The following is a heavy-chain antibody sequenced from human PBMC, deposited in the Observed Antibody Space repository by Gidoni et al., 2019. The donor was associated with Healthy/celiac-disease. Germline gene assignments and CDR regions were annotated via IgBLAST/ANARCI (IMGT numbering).Heavy chain of an antibody. CDR2: ISSSGSTI. V-gene: IGHV3-11*01. D-gene: IGHD1-26*01. J-gene: IGHJ4*02. Sequence: QVQLVESGGGLVKPGGSLGLSCAASGFTFSDYYMNWIRQAPGTGLECVSYISSSGSTIYYADSVKGRFTISRDNAKNSLYLQINSLRAEDTAVYYCARNIVGATTALGYWGQGTLVTVSS. CDR3: ARNIVGATTALGY. CDR1: GFTFSDYY.